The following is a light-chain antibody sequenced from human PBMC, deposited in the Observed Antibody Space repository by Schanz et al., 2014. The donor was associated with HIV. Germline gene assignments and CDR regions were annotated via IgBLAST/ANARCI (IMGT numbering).Light chain of an antibody. Sequence: QSVLTQTPSASGTPGQRVTISCSGSGSDIRSNPVNWHQQLPGTAPKLLIYNTYHRPSGVPDRFSGSKSGTSASLAISGLQSEDEGDYYCASWDDSLNGWVFGGGTKLTVL. CDR1: GSDIRSNP. CDR2: NTY. J-gene: IGLJ3*02. V-gene: IGLV1-44*01. CDR3: ASWDDSLNGWV.